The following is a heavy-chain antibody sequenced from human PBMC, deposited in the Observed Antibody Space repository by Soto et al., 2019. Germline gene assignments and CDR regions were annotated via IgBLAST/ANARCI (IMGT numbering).Heavy chain of an antibody. J-gene: IGHJ3*02. CDR3: AKHDSGSYIMGPNDAFDI. Sequence: PGGSLRLSCAASGFTFSSYAMSWVRQAPGKGLEWVSAISGSGGSTYYADSVKGRFTISRDNSKNTLYLQMNSLRAEDTAVYYCAKHDSGSYIMGPNDAFDIWGQGTMVTVSS. CDR2: ISGSGGST. D-gene: IGHD3-10*01. V-gene: IGHV3-23*01. CDR1: GFTFSSYA.